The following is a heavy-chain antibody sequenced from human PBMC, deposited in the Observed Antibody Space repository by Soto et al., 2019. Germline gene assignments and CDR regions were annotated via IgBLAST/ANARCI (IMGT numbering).Heavy chain of an antibody. V-gene: IGHV3-30*18. CDR2: MSKDGRTA. CDR1: GFTFSSYG. CDR3: AKETHSTGYGSYFDY. Sequence: QVQLVESGGGVVQPGRSLRLSCAASGFTFSSYGMHWVRQAPGEGLEWVAVMSKDGRTAYYLDSVKGRFTISRDNSKNMLYLQMNSLRAEGTAVYYCAKETHSTGYGSYFDYWGQGTLVTVSS. J-gene: IGHJ4*02. D-gene: IGHD3-22*01.